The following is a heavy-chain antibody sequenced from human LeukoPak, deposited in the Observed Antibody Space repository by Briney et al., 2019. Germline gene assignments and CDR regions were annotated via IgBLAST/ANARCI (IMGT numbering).Heavy chain of an antibody. J-gene: IGHJ4*02. D-gene: IGHD6-6*01. Sequence: ARGSLRLSCAASGFTVSSNYMSWVRQAPGKGLEWVSVIYSGGSTYYADSVKGRFTISRDNSKNTLYLQMNSLRAEDTAVYYCARDGSIAADLWGQGTLVTVSS. CDR2: IYSGGST. CDR1: GFTVSSNY. V-gene: IGHV3-53*01. CDR3: ARDGSIAADL.